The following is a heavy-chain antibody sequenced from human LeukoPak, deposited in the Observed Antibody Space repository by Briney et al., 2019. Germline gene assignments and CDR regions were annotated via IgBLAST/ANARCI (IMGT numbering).Heavy chain of an antibody. Sequence: PGGSLRLSCAASGFTFSDSYMTWIRQAPGKGLEWVSYISNSGSSIYYADSVKGRFTTSRDNARNSLYLQMNSLRAEDMALYYCAKGGIAVAGTWFDPWGQGTLVTVSS. D-gene: IGHD6-19*01. CDR2: ISNSGSSI. CDR1: GFTFSDSY. J-gene: IGHJ5*02. V-gene: IGHV3-11*01. CDR3: AKGGIAVAGTWFDP.